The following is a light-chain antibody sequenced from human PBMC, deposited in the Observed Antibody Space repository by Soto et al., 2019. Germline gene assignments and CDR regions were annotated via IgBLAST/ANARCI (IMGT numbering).Light chain of an antibody. Sequence: EIVLTPSPGTLSLSPGERATLSCRASQTVSSNYLAWYQPKPGQAPRLLIYDASNRATGVPGRFSGSGSGTDFTHTISSLEPEEFALYYCQQRNNWPPITFGQGTRLEIK. J-gene: IGKJ5*01. V-gene: IGKV3D-20*02. CDR2: DAS. CDR3: QQRNNWPPIT. CDR1: QTVSSNY.